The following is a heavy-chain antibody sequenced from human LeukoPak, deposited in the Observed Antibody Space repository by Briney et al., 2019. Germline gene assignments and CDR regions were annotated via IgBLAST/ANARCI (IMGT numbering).Heavy chain of an antibody. V-gene: IGHV3-21*01. J-gene: IGHJ4*02. CDR2: ISGSTTYI. CDR1: GFTFSNYV. CDR3: ATYDSGWYDY. Sequence: GGSLRLSCAASGFTFSNYVMHWVRQAPGKGLEWVSSISGSTTYIYYTDSVKGRSTISRDNAKNSLYLQMNSLRAEDTAVYYCATYDSGWYDYWGQGTLVTVSS. D-gene: IGHD6-19*01.